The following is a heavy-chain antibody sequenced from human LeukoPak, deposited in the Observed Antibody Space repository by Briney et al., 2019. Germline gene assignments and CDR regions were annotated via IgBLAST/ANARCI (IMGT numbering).Heavy chain of an antibody. D-gene: IGHD6-13*01. V-gene: IGHV4-38-2*02. CDR2: IYHSGST. CDR1: GYSISSGYY. CDR3: ARDEQQLGWFDP. J-gene: IGHJ5*02. Sequence: PSETLSLTCTVSGYSISSGYYWGWIRQPPGKGLEWIGSIYHSGSTYYNPSLKSRVTISVDTSKNQFSLKLSSVTAADTAVYYCARDEQQLGWFDPWGQGTLATVSS.